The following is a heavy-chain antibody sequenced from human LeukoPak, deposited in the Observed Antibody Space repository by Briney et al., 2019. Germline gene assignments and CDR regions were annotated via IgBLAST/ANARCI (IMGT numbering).Heavy chain of an antibody. CDR1: GYTFTSYD. CDR2: MNPNSGNT. J-gene: IGHJ4*02. CDR3: ARDRVRGYCSGGSCYPFDY. D-gene: IGHD2-15*01. Sequence: ASVKVSCKASGYTFTSYDINWVRQATGQGLEWMGWMNPNSGNTGYAQKFQGRVTMTRNTSISTAYMELSSLRSEDTAVYYCARDRVRGYCSGGSCYPFDYWGQGTLVTVSS. V-gene: IGHV1-8*01.